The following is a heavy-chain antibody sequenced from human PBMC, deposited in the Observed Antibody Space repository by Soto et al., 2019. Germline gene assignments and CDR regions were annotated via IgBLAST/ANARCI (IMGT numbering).Heavy chain of an antibody. V-gene: IGHV4-61*01. CDR1: GGSVSSGSYY. CDR2: IYYSGST. Sequence: QVQLQESGPGLVKPSETLSLTCTVSGGSVSSGSYYWSWIRQPPGKGLEWIGYIYYSGSTNYNPSLKSRVSLSVDTSKNQFSLKVNSVTAADTAVYYCASYSSGWYDVSYWGQGTLVTVSS. CDR3: ASYSSGWYDVSY. J-gene: IGHJ4*02. D-gene: IGHD6-19*01.